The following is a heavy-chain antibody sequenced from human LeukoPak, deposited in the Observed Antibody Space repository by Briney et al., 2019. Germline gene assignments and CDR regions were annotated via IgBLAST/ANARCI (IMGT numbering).Heavy chain of an antibody. CDR1: GGSISSSSYY. J-gene: IGHJ6*02. Sequence: PSETLSLTCTVSGGSISSSSYYWGWIRQPPGKGLEWIGSIYYSGSTYYNPSLKSRVTISVDTPKNQFSLKLSSVTAADTAVYYCARRASRFGNYYYYGMDVWGQGTTVTVSS. V-gene: IGHV4-39*01. CDR3: ARRASRFGNYYYYGMDV. CDR2: IYYSGST. D-gene: IGHD3-16*01.